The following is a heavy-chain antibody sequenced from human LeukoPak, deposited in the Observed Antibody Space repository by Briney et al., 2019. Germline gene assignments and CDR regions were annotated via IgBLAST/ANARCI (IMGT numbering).Heavy chain of an antibody. J-gene: IGHJ4*02. CDR1: GFTVSSNY. V-gene: IGHV3-53*01. CDR3: ARKTDSGGQGDY. D-gene: IGHD3-22*01. CDR2: TYSGGST. Sequence: GGSLRLSCAASGFTVSSNYMSWVRQAPGKGLEWVSVTYSGGSTYYADSVKGRFTISRDNSKNTLYLQMNSLRAEDTAVYYCARKTDSGGQGDYWGPGTLVTVSS.